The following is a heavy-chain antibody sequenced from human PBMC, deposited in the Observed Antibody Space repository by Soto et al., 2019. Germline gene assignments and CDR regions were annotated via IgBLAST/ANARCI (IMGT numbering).Heavy chain of an antibody. V-gene: IGHV3-30-3*01. J-gene: IGHJ4*02. D-gene: IGHD1-1*01. CDR1: GFTFSDYA. Sequence: QVQLVESGGGVVQPGRSLRLSCAASGFTFSDYAMHWVRQAPGKGLEWVAVISSDGSNKYYADSVKGRFTISRDNSKNTLYRQMNSRIAEDTAVYYCAGYNDAPTTSRFDYWGQGTLVTVSS. CDR2: ISSDGSNK. CDR3: AGYNDAPTTSRFDY.